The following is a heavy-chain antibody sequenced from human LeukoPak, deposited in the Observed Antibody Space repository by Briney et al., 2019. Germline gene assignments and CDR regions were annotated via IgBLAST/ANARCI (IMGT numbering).Heavy chain of an antibody. CDR3: VRSDCGSASCYTGSN. CDR1: GFTFSSYT. CDR2: ISSDGGTT. Sequence: GGSLRLSCAASGFTFSSYTMHWVRQAPGKGLAHVSGISSDGGTTYYGNSVKGRFTISRDNSKNTVYLQMGSLRAEDMAVYYCVRSDCGSASCYTGSNWGQGTLVTVSS. J-gene: IGHJ4*02. D-gene: IGHD2-2*02. V-gene: IGHV3-64*01.